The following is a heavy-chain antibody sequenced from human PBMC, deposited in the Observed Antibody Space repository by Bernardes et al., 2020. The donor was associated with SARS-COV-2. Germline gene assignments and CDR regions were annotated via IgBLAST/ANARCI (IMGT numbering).Heavy chain of an antibody. D-gene: IGHD2-2*01. CDR2: INHSGST. CDR1: GGSFSGYY. Sequence: SETLSLTCAVYGGSFSGYYWSWIRQPPGKGLEWIGEINHSGSTNYNPSLKSRVTISVDTSKNQFSLKLSSVTAADTAVYYCARDISPIVVVPAAPGSDAFDIWGQGTMVTVSS. V-gene: IGHV4-34*01. J-gene: IGHJ3*02. CDR3: ARDISPIVVVPAAPGSDAFDI.